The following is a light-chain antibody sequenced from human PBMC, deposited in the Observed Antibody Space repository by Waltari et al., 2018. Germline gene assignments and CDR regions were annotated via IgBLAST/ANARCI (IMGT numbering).Light chain of an antibody. V-gene: IGKV3-20*01. CDR3: QNHERLPAV. CDR1: QSIGRY. CDR2: GAS. J-gene: IGKJ1*01. Sequence: EIVLTQSPGTLSLSPGERATLSCRASQSIGRYLIWYQQKPGQAPRLLIYGASTRAAGIPARFSGSGSVTDFSLTISRLEPEDFAVYYCQNHERLPAVFGRGTKVEIK.